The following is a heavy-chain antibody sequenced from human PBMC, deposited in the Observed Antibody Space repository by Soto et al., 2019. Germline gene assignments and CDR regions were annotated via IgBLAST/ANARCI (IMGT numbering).Heavy chain of an antibody. J-gene: IGHJ4*02. CDR3: AREKVGTTFFDN. D-gene: IGHD1-1*01. V-gene: IGHV4-38-2*02. Sequence: TLSLTCSVSGFAISRGYYWSWVRQPPGKGLEWIGSIYPSVSSYHNPSLATRLRLSIDTSKNQFTLNLTSVTAADTALYFCAREKVGTTFFDNWGQGIQVTVSS. CDR2: IYPSVSS. CDR1: GFAISRGYY.